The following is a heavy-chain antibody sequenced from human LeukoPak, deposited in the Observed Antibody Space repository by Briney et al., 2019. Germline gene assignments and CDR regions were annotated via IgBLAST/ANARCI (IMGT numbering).Heavy chain of an antibody. CDR3: ARRSGIAVAGAFDY. CDR1: GFTFSTYG. V-gene: IGHV3-30*02. CDR2: IRYDGNNK. J-gene: IGHJ4*02. Sequence: GGSLRLSCAASGFTFSTYGMHWVRQAPGKGLEWVSFIRYDGNNKYYGDSVKGRFTISRDNSKNTLYLQMNSLRAEDTAVYYCARRSGIAVAGAFDYWGQGTLVTVSS. D-gene: IGHD6-19*01.